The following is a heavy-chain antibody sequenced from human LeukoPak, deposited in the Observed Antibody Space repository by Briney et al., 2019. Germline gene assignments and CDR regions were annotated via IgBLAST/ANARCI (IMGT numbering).Heavy chain of an antibody. J-gene: IGHJ4*02. CDR2: IKQDGSVK. V-gene: IGHV3-7*01. CDR1: GFTFSSYW. D-gene: IGHD3-3*01. Sequence: PGGSLRLSCAASGFTFSSYWMSWVRQAPGKGLEWVANIKQDGSVKYYVDSVKGRFTISRDNAKNSLYLQMNSLRAEDTAVYYCARQNYDFWSGYIVYWGQGTLVTVPS. CDR3: ARQNYDFWSGYIVY.